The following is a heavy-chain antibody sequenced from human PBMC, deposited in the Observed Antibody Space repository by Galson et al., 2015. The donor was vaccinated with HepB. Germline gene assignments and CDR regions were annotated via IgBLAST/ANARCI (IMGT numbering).Heavy chain of an antibody. CDR2: IYPGDSDT. V-gene: IGHV5-51*01. Sequence: QSGAEVKKPGESLKISCKGSGYSFTSYWIGWVRQMPGKGLEWMGIIYPGDSDTRYSPSFQGQVTISADKSISTAYLQWSSLKASDTAMYYCARLGRSSSIGASYYYYYYYMDVWGKGTTVTVSS. CDR3: ARLGRSSSIGASYYYYYYYMDV. D-gene: IGHD6-6*01. J-gene: IGHJ6*03. CDR1: GYSFTSYW.